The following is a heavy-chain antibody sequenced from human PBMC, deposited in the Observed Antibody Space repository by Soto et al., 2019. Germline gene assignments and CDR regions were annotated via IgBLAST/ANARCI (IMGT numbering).Heavy chain of an antibody. J-gene: IGHJ4*02. D-gene: IGHD1-26*01. CDR1: GYTFHSPS. Sequence: QVQLVQSGSESMRPGASVNVSCKGSGYTFHSPSINWVRHAPGQGREWMGWINPNTGNPTYEQGFTGRFVFSVDTSVSTVYLPIFSLKADDSAVYYCARDRASGSFDYWVQGTLVTVS. CDR2: INPNTGNP. V-gene: IGHV7-4-1*01. CDR3: ARDRASGSFDY.